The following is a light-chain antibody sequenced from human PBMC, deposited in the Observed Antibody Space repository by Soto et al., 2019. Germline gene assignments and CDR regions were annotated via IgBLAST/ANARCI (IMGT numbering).Light chain of an antibody. CDR1: SSNIGAGYD. V-gene: IGLV1-40*01. CDR2: GDI. CDR3: SANDDSLGGPV. Sequence: QAVLTQPPSVSGAPGQRLTISCTGSSSNIGAGYDVHWYQQFPGTAPKLLIFGDINRPSGVPDRFSASKSGTSASLDISGLRSEDEADYYCSANDDSLGGPVFGGGTKLTVL. J-gene: IGLJ2*01.